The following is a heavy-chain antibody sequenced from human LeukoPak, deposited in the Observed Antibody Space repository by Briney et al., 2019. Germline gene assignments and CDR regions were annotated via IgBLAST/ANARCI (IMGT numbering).Heavy chain of an antibody. J-gene: IGHJ4*02. CDR3: GRRELSGTYLFDY. Sequence: SETLSLICTVSGDSIRSYYWSWIRQPPGKGLEWIGYIYYGGSTNYNPSLKSRITISVDTSKNQFSLKLSSVTAADTAVYYCGRRELSGTYLFDYWGQGTLVTVSS. V-gene: IGHV4-59*08. D-gene: IGHD1-26*01. CDR1: GDSIRSYY. CDR2: IYYGGST.